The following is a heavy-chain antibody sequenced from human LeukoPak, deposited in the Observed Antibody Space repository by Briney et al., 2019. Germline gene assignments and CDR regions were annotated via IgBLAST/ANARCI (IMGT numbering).Heavy chain of an antibody. V-gene: IGHV4-59*01. CDR1: GGSISSYY. CDR2: IYYSGST. CDR3: ARRGDSSGWCKY. J-gene: IGHJ4*02. Sequence: PSETLSLTCTVSGGSISSYYWSWIRQPPGKGLEWIGYIYYSGSTNYNPSLKSRVTISIDTSKNQFSLKLSSVTAADTAVYYCARRGDSSGWCKYWGQGTLVTVSS. D-gene: IGHD6-19*01.